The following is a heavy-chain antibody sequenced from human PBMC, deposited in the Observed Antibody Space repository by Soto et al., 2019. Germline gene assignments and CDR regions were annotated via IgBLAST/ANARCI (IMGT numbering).Heavy chain of an antibody. CDR3: IYTYPWLGKLSAPYFDY. Sequence: PGGSLSLSCAASGFTFSNAFMNWVRQAPGKGLEWVGRVKSKTDGGTTDYAAPEKGGFTISSADSKNTLYMQMTRLKTEDTAVYYCIYTYPWLGKLSAPYFDYWGQGTLVTVSS. J-gene: IGHJ4*02. CDR1: GFTFSNAF. D-gene: IGHD3-10*01. V-gene: IGHV3-15*07. CDR2: VKSKTDGGTT.